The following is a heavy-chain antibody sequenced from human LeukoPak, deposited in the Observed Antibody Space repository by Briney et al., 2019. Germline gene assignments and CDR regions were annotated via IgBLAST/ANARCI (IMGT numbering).Heavy chain of an antibody. CDR3: ARGYCSGGNCYRYGMDV. J-gene: IGHJ6*02. Sequence: SQTLSLTCTVSGGSISSGDYYWSWIRQPPGKGLEWIRCIYYSGSTYYNPSLKSRVTISEDTSKNQFSLKLSSVTAADTAVYYCARGYCSGGNCYRYGMDVWGQRTTVTVSS. CDR1: GGSISSGDYY. V-gene: IGHV4-30-4*01. D-gene: IGHD2-15*01. CDR2: IYYSGST.